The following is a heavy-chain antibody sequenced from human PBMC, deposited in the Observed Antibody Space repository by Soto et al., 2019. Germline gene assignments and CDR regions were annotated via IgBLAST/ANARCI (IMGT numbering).Heavy chain of an antibody. CDR3: ARGKGYSSGWSPYGMDV. D-gene: IGHD6-19*01. CDR2: IYHSGST. CDR1: GGSISSSNW. Sequence: QVQLQESGPGLVKPSGTLSLTCAVSGGSISSSNWWSWVRQPPGKGLEWIGEIYHSGSTNYNPSLKSRVTISVDKSKNQFSLKRSSVTAADTAVYYCARGKGYSSGWSPYGMDVWGQGTTVTVSS. J-gene: IGHJ6*02. V-gene: IGHV4-4*02.